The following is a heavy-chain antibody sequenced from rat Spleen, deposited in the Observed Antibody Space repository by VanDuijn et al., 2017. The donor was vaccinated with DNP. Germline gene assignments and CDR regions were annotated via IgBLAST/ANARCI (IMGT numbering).Heavy chain of an antibody. CDR3: AREWNNWAMDA. CDR1: GFTFNYYW. Sequence: EVQLVESGGDLVQPGRSLKLSCVASGFTFNYYWMAWIRQVPGKGLEWIASITSGTGTTSYADAVKGRFMISRDDTKNTLSLQMNSLRSEDTATYYCAREWNNWAMDAWGQGTSVTVSS. CDR2: ITSGTGTT. V-gene: IGHV5-31*01. D-gene: IGHD1-10*01. J-gene: IGHJ4*01.